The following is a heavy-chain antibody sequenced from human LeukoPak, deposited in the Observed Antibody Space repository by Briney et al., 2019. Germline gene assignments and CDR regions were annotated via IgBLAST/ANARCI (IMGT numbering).Heavy chain of an antibody. CDR1: GDSVSSNSAA. J-gene: IGHJ4*02. Sequence: SQTLSLTCAISGDSVSSNSAAWNWIRQSPSRGLEWLGWTYYRSKWSNDYAVSVKSRITINPDTSRNQFSLQLNSVTPEDTAVYYCARYYYDSRGYYYYYFDYWGQGTLVTVSS. D-gene: IGHD3-22*01. CDR3: ARYYYDSRGYYYYYFDY. V-gene: IGHV6-1*01. CDR2: TYYRSKWSN.